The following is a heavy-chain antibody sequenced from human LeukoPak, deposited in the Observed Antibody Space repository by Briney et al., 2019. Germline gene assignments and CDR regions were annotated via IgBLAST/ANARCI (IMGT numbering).Heavy chain of an antibody. V-gene: IGHV3-23*01. CDR1: GFTFSSYG. Sequence: GGTLRLSCAASGFTFSSYGMSWVRQAPGKGLDWVSAISGSGGSTYYADSVKGRFTISRDNSKNTLYLQMNSLRAEDTAVYYCAKDFTRSSSKLYYYMDVWGKGTTVTVSS. CDR2: ISGSGGST. CDR3: AKDFTRSSSKLYYYMDV. D-gene: IGHD6-6*01. J-gene: IGHJ6*03.